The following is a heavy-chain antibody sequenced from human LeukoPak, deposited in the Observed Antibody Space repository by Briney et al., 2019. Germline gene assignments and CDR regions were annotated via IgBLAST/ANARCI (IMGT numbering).Heavy chain of an antibody. V-gene: IGHV3-30-3*01. CDR3: ARDLTTVTSYYYGMDV. CDR1: GFTFSSYA. Sequence: GRSLRLSCAASGFTFSSYAMHWVRQAPGKGLEWVAVISYDGSNKYYADSVKGRFTISRDNSKNTLYLQMNSLRAEDTAVYYCARDLTTVTSYYYGMDVWGRGTTVTVSS. J-gene: IGHJ6*02. CDR2: ISYDGSNK. D-gene: IGHD4-17*01.